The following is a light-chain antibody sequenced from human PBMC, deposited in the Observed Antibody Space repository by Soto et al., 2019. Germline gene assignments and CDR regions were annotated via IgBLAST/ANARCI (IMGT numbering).Light chain of an antibody. CDR3: MQALQMRA. J-gene: IGKJ1*01. CDR2: LGS. Sequence: DIVMTQSPLSLPVIPGEPASISCRSSQSLLHSDGYNYLDWYLQRPGQSPQLLIYLGSNRASGVPDRFSGSGSGTDFTLKISRVEAEDVGVYYCMQALQMRAFGQGTKVEIK. CDR1: QSLLHSDGYNY. V-gene: IGKV2-28*01.